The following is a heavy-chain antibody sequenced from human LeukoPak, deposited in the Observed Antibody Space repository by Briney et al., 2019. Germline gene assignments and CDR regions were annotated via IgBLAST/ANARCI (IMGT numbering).Heavy chain of an antibody. CDR3: GSRTLDLDY. CDR2: IYHSGST. D-gene: IGHD2/OR15-2a*01. J-gene: IGHJ4*02. CDR1: GGSISSGGYS. V-gene: IGHV4-30-2*01. Sequence: SETLSLTCTVSGGSISSGGYSWSWIRQPPGKGLEWIGYIYHSGSTYYNPSLKSRVTISVDRSKNQFSLKLSSVTAADTAVYYCGSRTLDLDYWGQGTLVTVSS.